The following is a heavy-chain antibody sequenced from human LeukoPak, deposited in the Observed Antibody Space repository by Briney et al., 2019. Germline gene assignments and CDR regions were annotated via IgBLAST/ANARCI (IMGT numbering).Heavy chain of an antibody. CDR3: ARDWPTIAAAGTIPEYFQH. J-gene: IGHJ1*01. V-gene: IGHV3-21*01. D-gene: IGHD6-13*01. Sequence: GSLRLSCAASGFTFSSYSMSWVRQAPGKGLEWDSSISSSSSYIYYADSVKGRFTISRDNAKNSLYLQMNSLRAEDTAVYYCARDWPTIAAAGTIPEYFQHWGQGTLVTVSS. CDR2: ISSSSSYI. CDR1: GFTFSSYS.